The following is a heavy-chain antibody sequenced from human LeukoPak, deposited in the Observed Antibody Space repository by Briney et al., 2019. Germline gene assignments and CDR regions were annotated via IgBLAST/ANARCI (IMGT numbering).Heavy chain of an antibody. CDR3: ASRYCSSTSCYYYYYMDV. D-gene: IGHD2-2*01. CDR1: GFTFSSYW. CDR2: INSDGSST. V-gene: IGHV3-74*01. J-gene: IGHJ6*03. Sequence: PGGSLRLSCAASGFTFSSYWMHWVRQAPGKGLVWVSRINSDGSSTSYADSVKGRFTISRDNAKNTLYLQMNSLRAEDTAVYYCASRYCSSTSCYYYYYMDVWGKGTTVTVSS.